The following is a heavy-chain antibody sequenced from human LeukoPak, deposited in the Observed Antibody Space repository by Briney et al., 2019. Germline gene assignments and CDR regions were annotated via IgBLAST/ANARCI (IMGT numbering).Heavy chain of an antibody. Sequence: GGSLRLSCAASGFTFSNYAMTWVRQAPGKGLEWVSTISGSGNLTYFADSVKGRFTISRDNSKNTLYLQMNSLRAEDTALYYCAKTGGIAAAHWGQGTLVTVSS. CDR3: AKTGGIAAAH. D-gene: IGHD6-13*01. J-gene: IGHJ4*02. CDR2: ISGSGNLT. CDR1: GFTFSNYA. V-gene: IGHV3-23*01.